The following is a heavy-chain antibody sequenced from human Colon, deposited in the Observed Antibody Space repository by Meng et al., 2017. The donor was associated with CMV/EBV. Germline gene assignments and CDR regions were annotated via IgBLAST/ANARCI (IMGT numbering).Heavy chain of an antibody. Sequence: ACGFTFSAYALHWVRQVPGRGLQSIGLISYYGTTRYFTDSVKGRFIISRDDSKNTLYLQMSNLTHEDTAVYYCARDLYDTVSDLDYWGQGTLVTVSS. CDR1: GFTFSAYA. CDR3: ARDLYDTVSDLDY. J-gene: IGHJ4*02. D-gene: IGHD4-17*01. CDR2: ISYYGTTR. V-gene: IGHV3-30-3*01.